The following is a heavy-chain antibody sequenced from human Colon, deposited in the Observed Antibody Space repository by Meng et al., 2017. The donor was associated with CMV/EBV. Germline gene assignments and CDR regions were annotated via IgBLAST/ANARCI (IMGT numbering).Heavy chain of an antibody. J-gene: IGHJ4*02. V-gene: IGHV1-2*02. CDR3: AREGMSTPSAADS. D-gene: IGHD6-25*01. Sequence: SVKVSCKASGYTFTNYFIHWVRQAPGQGLEWMGWIDPSSGDTNFAQKFQGRVSMTRDTSITTAHMELTSLTSDDTALYYCAREGMSTPSAADSWGQGTLVTVSS. CDR2: IDPSSGDT. CDR1: GYTFTNYF.